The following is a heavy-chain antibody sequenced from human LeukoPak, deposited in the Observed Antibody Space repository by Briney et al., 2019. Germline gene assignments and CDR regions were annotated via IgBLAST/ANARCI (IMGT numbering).Heavy chain of an antibody. J-gene: IGHJ5*02. CDR3: AILTGIAAAA. Sequence: GGSLRLSCAASGFTFSSYSMNWVRQAPGKGLEWVSSISSSSSYIYYADSVKGRFTIPRDNAKNSLYLQMNSLRAEDTAIYYCAILTGIAAAAWGQGTLVTVSS. V-gene: IGHV3-21*01. CDR1: GFTFSSYS. D-gene: IGHD6-13*01. CDR2: ISSSSSYI.